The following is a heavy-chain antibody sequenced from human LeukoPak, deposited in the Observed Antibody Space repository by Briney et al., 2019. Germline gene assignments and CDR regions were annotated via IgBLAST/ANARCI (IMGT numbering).Heavy chain of an antibody. D-gene: IGHD3-3*01. CDR3: ARGVDFWSGYYGGDY. CDR1: GFTFSSYS. J-gene: IGHJ4*02. Sequence: GGSLRLSCAASGFTFSSYSMNWVRQAPGKGLEWVAVISYDGSNKYYADSVKGRFTISRDNSKNTLYLQMNSLRAEDTAVYYCARGVDFWSGYYGGDYWGQGTLVTVSS. CDR2: ISYDGSNK. V-gene: IGHV3-30*03.